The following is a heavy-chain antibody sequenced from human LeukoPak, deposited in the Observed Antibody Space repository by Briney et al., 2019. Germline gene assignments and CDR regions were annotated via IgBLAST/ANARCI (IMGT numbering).Heavy chain of an antibody. V-gene: IGHV3-64*02. Sequence: PGGTLRLSCSASGFPFSSYAMHWVRQAPGKGLEYVSAINNNGGSTYYADSVKGRFTISRDNSKNTLYLQMGSLRAEDMAVYCCAREGSGWYAGAFDIWGQGTMVTVSS. CDR2: INNNGGST. CDR3: AREGSGWYAGAFDI. D-gene: IGHD6-19*01. J-gene: IGHJ3*02. CDR1: GFPFSSYA.